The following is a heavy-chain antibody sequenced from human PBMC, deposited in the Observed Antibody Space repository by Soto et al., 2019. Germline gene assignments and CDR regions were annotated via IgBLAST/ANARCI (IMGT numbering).Heavy chain of an antibody. CDR3: ARDPAPGNYYDTSGYYEDY. Sequence: ASVKVSCKASGYTFTSDGISWVRQAPGQGREWMGGISAYNGNTNYAQKLQGRVTMTTDTSTSTAYMELRSLRSDDTAVYYCARDPAPGNYYDTSGYYEDYWGQGTLVTVSS. CDR1: GYTFTSDG. V-gene: IGHV1-18*01. CDR2: ISAYNGNT. J-gene: IGHJ4*02. D-gene: IGHD3-22*01.